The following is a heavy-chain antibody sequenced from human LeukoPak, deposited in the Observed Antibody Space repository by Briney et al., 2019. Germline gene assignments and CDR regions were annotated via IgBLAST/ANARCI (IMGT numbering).Heavy chain of an antibody. Sequence: GGSLRLSCAASGFVLSDYGMHWVRQAQGKGLEWVAFVRNDGSSEYYVGSVKGRFTISRDKSKNTLYLQMNSLRVEDTAVYSCAKESDSGYHSEGPRNWGLGTLVTVSS. D-gene: IGHD5-12*01. CDR1: GFVLSDYG. CDR3: AKESDSGYHSEGPRN. V-gene: IGHV3-30*02. CDR2: VRNDGSSE. J-gene: IGHJ4*02.